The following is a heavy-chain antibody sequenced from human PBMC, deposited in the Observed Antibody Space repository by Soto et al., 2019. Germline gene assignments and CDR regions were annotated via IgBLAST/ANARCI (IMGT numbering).Heavy chain of an antibody. CDR1: GGTFSSYA. V-gene: IGHV1-69*06. J-gene: IGHJ5*02. CDR2: IIPIFGTA. D-gene: IGHD3-22*01. CDR3: AREPYYDSSGYYSGHWFDP. Sequence: SVKVSCKASGGTFSSYAISWVRQAPGQGLEWMGGIIPIFGTANYAQKFQGRVTITADKSTSTAYMELSSLRSEDTAVYYCAREPYYDSSGYYSGHWFDPWGQGTLVTVSS.